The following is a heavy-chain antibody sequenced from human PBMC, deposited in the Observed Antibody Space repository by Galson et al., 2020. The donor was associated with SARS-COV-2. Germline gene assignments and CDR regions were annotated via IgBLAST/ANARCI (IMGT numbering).Heavy chain of an antibody. V-gene: IGHV4-39*01. CDR1: GGSISSSSYY. J-gene: IGHJ3*02. D-gene: IGHD2-21*02. Sequence: SQTLSLTCTVSGGSISSSSYYWGWIRQPPAKGLEWIGSIYYSGSTYYNPSLKSRVTISVDTSKNQFSLKLSSVTAADTAVYYCASWGNTVVTPPDAFDIWGQGTIVTVSS. CDR2: IYYSGST. CDR3: ASWGNTVVTPPDAFDI.